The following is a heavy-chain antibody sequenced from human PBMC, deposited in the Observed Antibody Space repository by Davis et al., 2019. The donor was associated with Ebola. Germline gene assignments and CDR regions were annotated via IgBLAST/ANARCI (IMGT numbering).Heavy chain of an antibody. CDR3: ARVAGYCSGGSCYPTPFVDY. D-gene: IGHD2-15*01. V-gene: IGHV4-59*01. CDR1: GGSISSYY. CDR2: IYYSGST. J-gene: IGHJ4*02. Sequence: PSETLSLTCTVSGGSISSYYWSWIRQPPGKGLEWIGYIYYSGSTNYNPSLKSRVTISVDTSKNQFSLKLSSVTAADTAVYYCARVAGYCSGGSCYPTPFVDYWGQGTLVTVSS.